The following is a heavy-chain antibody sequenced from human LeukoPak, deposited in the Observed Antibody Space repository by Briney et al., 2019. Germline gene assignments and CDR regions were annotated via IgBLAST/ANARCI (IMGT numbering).Heavy chain of an antibody. D-gene: IGHD1-26*01. CDR3: AGGRGSYGLWDS. CDR2: ITGSSSYI. V-gene: IGHV3-21*01. CDR1: GFTFSSYS. Sequence: GGSLRLSCAASGFTFSSYSMNWVRQAPGKGLEWVSSITGSSSYIHYADSVKGRFTISRDNARNTVYLQMNSLRPEDTAVYFCAGGRGSYGLWDSWGQGTLVAVSS. J-gene: IGHJ4*02.